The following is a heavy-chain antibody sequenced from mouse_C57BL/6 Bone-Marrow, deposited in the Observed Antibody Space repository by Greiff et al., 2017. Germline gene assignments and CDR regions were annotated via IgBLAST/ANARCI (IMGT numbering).Heavy chain of an antibody. Sequence: EVQGVESGGGLVKPGGSLKLSCAASGFTFSSYAMSWVRQTPEKRLEWVATISDGGSYTYYPDNVKGRFTISRDNAKNNRYLQMSHLKSEDTAMYYCARHYSTIFDYWGQGTTLTVSS. CDR2: ISDGGSYT. D-gene: IGHD2-5*01. CDR3: ARHYSTIFDY. CDR1: GFTFSSYA. J-gene: IGHJ2*01. V-gene: IGHV5-4*01.